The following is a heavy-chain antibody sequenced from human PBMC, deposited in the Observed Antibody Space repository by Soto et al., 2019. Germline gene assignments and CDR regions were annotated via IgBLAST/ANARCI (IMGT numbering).Heavy chain of an antibody. Sequence: QVQLVQSGAEVKKPGSSVKVSCKASGGTFSSYAISWVRQAPGQGLEWMGGIIPIFGTANYAQKFQGRVTITADESTRAAYMELSSLRSEDTAVYYCARGLYCGGDCYSGDYWGQGTLVTVSS. CDR1: GGTFSSYA. CDR2: IIPIFGTA. J-gene: IGHJ4*02. V-gene: IGHV1-69*12. D-gene: IGHD2-21*02. CDR3: ARGLYCGGDCYSGDY.